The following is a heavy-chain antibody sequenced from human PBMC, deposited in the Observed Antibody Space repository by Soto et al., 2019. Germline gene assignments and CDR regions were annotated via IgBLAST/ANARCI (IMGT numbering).Heavy chain of an antibody. V-gene: IGHV1-24*01. Sequence: EASVKVSCKVSGYTLTELSMHWVRQAPGKGLEWMGGFDPEDGETIYAQKFQGRVTMTRNTSISTAYMELSSLRSEDTAVYYCARGGDSSWNNWFDPWGQGTLVTVSS. CDR2: FDPEDGET. CDR1: GYTLTELS. D-gene: IGHD6-13*01. J-gene: IGHJ5*02. CDR3: ARGGDSSWNNWFDP.